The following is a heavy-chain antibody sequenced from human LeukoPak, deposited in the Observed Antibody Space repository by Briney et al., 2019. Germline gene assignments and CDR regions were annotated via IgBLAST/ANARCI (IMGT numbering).Heavy chain of an antibody. CDR2: INPNSRGT. D-gene: IGHD3-10*01. CDR1: GYTFTDYY. Sequence: ASVKVSCKASGYTFTDYYMHWVRQAPGQGLEWMGWINPNSRGTDSAQKFQGRFSMTRDTSISTAYMELSSLRSEDTAVYYCARSDQLRWFGEPRRPFYYGMDVWGQGTTVTVS. J-gene: IGHJ6*02. CDR3: ARSDQLRWFGEPRRPFYYGMDV. V-gene: IGHV1-2*02.